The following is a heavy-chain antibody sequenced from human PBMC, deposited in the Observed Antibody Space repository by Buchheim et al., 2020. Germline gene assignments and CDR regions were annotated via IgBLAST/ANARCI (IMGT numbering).Heavy chain of an antibody. CDR1: GFTFSNYE. D-gene: IGHD1-7*01. J-gene: IGHJ6*02. CDR2: IGVGGDT. V-gene: IGHV3-13*04. CDR3: SRGAGELELRTMDV. Sequence: EVQLVESGGGLVEPGGSLRLSCAASGFTFSNYEMHWVRQVIGKGLEWVSTIGVGGDTYYPGSVKGRFTISRENAKNSLVLQMNSLRAGDTAVYYCSRGAGELELRTMDVWGQGTT.